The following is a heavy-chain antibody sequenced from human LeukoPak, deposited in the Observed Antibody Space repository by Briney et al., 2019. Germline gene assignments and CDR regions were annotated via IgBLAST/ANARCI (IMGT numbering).Heavy chain of an antibody. Sequence: SETLSLTCTVSGGSISSYYWSWIRQPAGKGLEWIGRIYTSGSTNYNASLKSRVSMTVDTSKNQFSLKLSSVAAADTAVFYCARENSGSYREFDYWGQGTLVTVSS. V-gene: IGHV4-4*07. CDR3: ARENSGSYREFDY. CDR1: GGSISSYY. CDR2: IYTSGST. D-gene: IGHD1-26*01. J-gene: IGHJ4*02.